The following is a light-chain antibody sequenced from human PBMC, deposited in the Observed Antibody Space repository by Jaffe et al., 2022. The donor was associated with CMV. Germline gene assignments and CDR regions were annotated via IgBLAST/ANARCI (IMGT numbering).Light chain of an antibody. CDR2: ENN. CDR3: GTWDSSLNTWV. CDR1: SSNIGKTY. J-gene: IGLJ3*02. Sequence: QSVLTQPPSVSAAPGQKVTISCSGSSSNIGKTYVSWYQQLPGTAPKLLIHENNKRPSGITDRFSGSKSGTSATLGITGLQTGDEADYYCGTWDSSLNTWVFGGGTKLTVL. V-gene: IGLV1-51*02.